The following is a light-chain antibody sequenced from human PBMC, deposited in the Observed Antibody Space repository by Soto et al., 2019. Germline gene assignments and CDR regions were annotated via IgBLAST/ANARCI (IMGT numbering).Light chain of an antibody. CDR1: QTISSH. J-gene: IGKJ5*01. Sequence: DIQMTQSPSSLSASVGDRVTITFRASQTISSHLNWYQQKPGIAPKLLIYSASSLQSGVPSRFSGSGSGTDFTLTISTLQPEDFATYYCQQYYSTPITFGQGTRWRL. CDR2: SAS. V-gene: IGKV1-39*01. CDR3: QQYYSTPIT.